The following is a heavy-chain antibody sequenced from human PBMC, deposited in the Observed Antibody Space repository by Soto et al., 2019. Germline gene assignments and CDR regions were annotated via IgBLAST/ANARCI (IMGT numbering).Heavy chain of an antibody. CDR2: IYYSGNT. CDR1: GGSPIRGAYY. Sequence: TLSLRCTVSGGSPIRGAYYWSWLRQHPRRGLEWIGYIYYSGNTYYNPSLQSRVTISVDTSKSQFSLKLSSVTAADTAVYYCARCVPNYYADINGFDPWGHGTLITVSS. D-gene: IGHD3-22*01. CDR3: ARCVPNYYADINGFDP. J-gene: IGHJ5*02. V-gene: IGHV4-31*03.